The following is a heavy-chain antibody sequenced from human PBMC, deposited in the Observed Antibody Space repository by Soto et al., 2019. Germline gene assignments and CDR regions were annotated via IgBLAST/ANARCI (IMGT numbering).Heavy chain of an antibody. CDR2: IYWDDDK. CDR1: GFSLTTDAVG. CDR3: AHVYWVAAGIRYYFDY. V-gene: IGHV2-5*02. Sequence: QIILKESGPTLVKPTQTLTLTCTFSGFSLTTDAVGVGWIRQPPGKALEWLALIYWDDDKRYSPALKSRLTITKDASRNQVVLTLTNMDPADTATYYCAHVYWVAAGIRYYFDYWGQGTLVTVSS. D-gene: IGHD1-1*01. J-gene: IGHJ4*02.